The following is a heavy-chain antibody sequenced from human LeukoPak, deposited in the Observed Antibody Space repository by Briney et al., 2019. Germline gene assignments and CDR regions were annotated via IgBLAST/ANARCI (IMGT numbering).Heavy chain of an antibody. D-gene: IGHD2-2*01. J-gene: IGHJ4*02. V-gene: IGHV3-23*01. Sequence: GGSLRLSCAASGFTFSSCAMSWVRQAPGKGLEWVSAISGSGGSTYYADSVKGRFTISRDNSKNTLYLQMNSLRAVDTAVYYCAKYTQRYCSSTSCYVGYWGQGTLVTVSS. CDR2: ISGSGGST. CDR1: GFTFSSCA. CDR3: AKYTQRYCSSTSCYVGY.